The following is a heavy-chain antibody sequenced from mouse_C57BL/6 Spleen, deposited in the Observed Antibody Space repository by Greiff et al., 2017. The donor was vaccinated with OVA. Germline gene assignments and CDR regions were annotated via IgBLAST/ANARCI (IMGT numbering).Heavy chain of an antibody. CDR3: ASETY. CDR2: IYPRSGNT. CDR1: GYTFTSYG. V-gene: IGHV1-81*01. J-gene: IGHJ3*01. Sequence: QVQLKESGAELARPGASVKLSCKASGYTFTSYGISWVKQRPGQGLEWIGEIYPRSGNTYYNEKFKGKATLTADKSSSTAYMELRSLTSEDSAVYFCASETYWGQGTLVTVSA.